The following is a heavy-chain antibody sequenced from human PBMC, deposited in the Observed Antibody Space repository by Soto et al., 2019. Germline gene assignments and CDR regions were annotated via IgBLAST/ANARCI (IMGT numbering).Heavy chain of an antibody. V-gene: IGHV4-34*01. J-gene: IGHJ5*02. CDR2: INHSGST. D-gene: IGHD5-18*01. Sequence: SETLSLTCAVYGGSFSGYYWSWIRQPPGKGLEWIGEINHSGSTNYNPSLKSRVTISVDTSKNQFSLKLSSVTAADTAVYYCADTRESWFDPWGQGTLVTVSS. CDR3: ADTRESWFDP. CDR1: GGSFSGYY.